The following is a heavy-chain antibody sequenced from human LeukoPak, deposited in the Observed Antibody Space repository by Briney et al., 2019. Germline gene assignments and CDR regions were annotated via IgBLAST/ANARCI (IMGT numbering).Heavy chain of an antibody. Sequence: ASVKVSCKASGYTFTSYDINWVRQATGQGLEWMGWMNPNSGNTGYAQKFQGRVTMTRNTSISTAYMELSSLRSEDTAVYYCARSERTSCLFDYWGQGTLVTVSS. CDR3: ARSERTSCLFDY. CDR2: MNPNSGNT. D-gene: IGHD2-2*01. J-gene: IGHJ4*02. V-gene: IGHV1-8*01. CDR1: GYTFTSYD.